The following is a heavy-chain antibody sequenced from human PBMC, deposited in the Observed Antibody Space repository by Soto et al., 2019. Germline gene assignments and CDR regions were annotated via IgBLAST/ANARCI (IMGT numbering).Heavy chain of an antibody. J-gene: IGHJ4*02. CDR1: GFIFKMYW. D-gene: IGHD6-19*01. CDR2: IYNDGTYS. Sequence: GGSLRLSCAASGFIFKMYWMHWVRQSPGKGLVWISRIYNDGTYSDYADSVRGRFTISRDNVNDTLYLQMNNLRAEDSGLYYCTRGPRPISAGTGAYWGQGTQVTVS. CDR3: TRGPRPISAGTGAY. V-gene: IGHV3-74*01.